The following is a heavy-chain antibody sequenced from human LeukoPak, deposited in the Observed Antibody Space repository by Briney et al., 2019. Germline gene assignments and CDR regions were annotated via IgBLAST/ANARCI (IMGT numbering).Heavy chain of an antibody. D-gene: IGHD2-15*01. CDR2: IIPIFGTA. V-gene: IGHV1-69*13. Sequence: GASVKVSCKASGGTFSSYAISWVRQAPGQGLEWMGGIIPIFGTANYAQKFQGRVTITADESTSTAYMELSSLRSEDTAVYYCARGCSGGSCYSVGAFDIWGQGTMVTVSS. J-gene: IGHJ3*02. CDR1: GGTFSSYA. CDR3: ARGCSGGSCYSVGAFDI.